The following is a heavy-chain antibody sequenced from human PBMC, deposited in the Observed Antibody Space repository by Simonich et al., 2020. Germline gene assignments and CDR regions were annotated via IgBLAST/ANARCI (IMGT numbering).Heavy chain of an antibody. CDR3: ARGRLTGDKGAFDI. CDR2: INPNSGGT. Sequence: QVQLVQSGAEVKKPGASVKVSCKASGYTFTGYYMHWVRQAPGQGLEWMELINPNSGGTNYAQKCQGRVTMTRDTSISTAYMELSRLRSDDTAVYYCARGRLTGDKGAFDIWGQGTMVTVSS. D-gene: IGHD7-27*01. CDR1: GYTFTGYY. J-gene: IGHJ3*02. V-gene: IGHV1-2*02.